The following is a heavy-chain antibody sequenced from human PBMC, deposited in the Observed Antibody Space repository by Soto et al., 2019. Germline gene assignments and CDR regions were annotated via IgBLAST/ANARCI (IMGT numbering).Heavy chain of an antibody. CDR3: ASSMDSSGYFEYYYYGMDV. CDR2: IIPIFGTA. V-gene: IGHV1-69*13. CDR1: GGTFSSYA. J-gene: IGHJ6*02. D-gene: IGHD3-22*01. Sequence: SSVKVSCKASGGTFSSYAISWVRQAPGEGLEWMGGIIPIFGTANYAQKFQGRVTITADQSTSTAYMEMSSLRSEDTAVYYCASSMDSSGYFEYYYYGMDVRG.